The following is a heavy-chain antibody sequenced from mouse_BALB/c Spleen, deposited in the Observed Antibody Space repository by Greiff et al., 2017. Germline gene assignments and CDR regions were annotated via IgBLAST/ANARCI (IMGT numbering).Heavy chain of an antibody. CDR2: ISYSGST. CDR1: GYSITSDYA. Sequence: EVQLVESGPGLVKPSQSLSLTCTVTGYSITSDYAWNWIRQFPGNKLEWMGYISYSGSTSYNPSLKSRISITRDTSKNQFFLQLNSVTTEDTATYYCANDGYYAMDYWGQGTSVTVSS. V-gene: IGHV3-2*02. D-gene: IGHD2-3*01. CDR3: ANDGYYAMDY. J-gene: IGHJ4*01.